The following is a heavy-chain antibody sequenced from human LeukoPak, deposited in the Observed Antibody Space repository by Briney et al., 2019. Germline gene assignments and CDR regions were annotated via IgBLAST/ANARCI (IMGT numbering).Heavy chain of an antibody. J-gene: IGHJ4*02. CDR3: ARDNSGYDDY. D-gene: IGHD5-12*01. V-gene: IGHV1-18*01. CDR1: GGTFSSYA. CDR2: ISAYNGNT. Sequence: ASVKVSCKASGGTFSSYAISWVRQAPGQGLEWMGRISAYNGNTNYAQKLQGRVTMTTDTSTSTAYMELRSLRSDDTAVYYCARDNSGYDDYWGQGTLVTVSS.